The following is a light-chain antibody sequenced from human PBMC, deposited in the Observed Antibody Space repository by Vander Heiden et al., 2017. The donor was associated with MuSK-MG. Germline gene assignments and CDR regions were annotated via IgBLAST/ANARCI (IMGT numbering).Light chain of an antibody. Sequence: QSALTQPPSASGSPGQSVTISCTGTSSDVGGYNYVSWYQQPPANAPKLMIYEVSKRPSGVPDRFSGSKSGTTASLTVSGLQAEDEADYYCSSYAGSNSVVFGGGTKLTVL. J-gene: IGLJ2*01. CDR1: SSDVGGYNY. CDR2: EVS. V-gene: IGLV2-8*01. CDR3: SSYAGSNSVV.